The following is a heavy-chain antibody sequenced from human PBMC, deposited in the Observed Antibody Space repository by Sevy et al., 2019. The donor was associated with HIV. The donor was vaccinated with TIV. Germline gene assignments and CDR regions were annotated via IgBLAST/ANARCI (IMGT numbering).Heavy chain of an antibody. Sequence: GGSLRLSCAASGFTFSSYSMNWVRQAPGKGLEWVSSISSSSSYIYYADSVKGRFTISRDNAKNSRYLQMNSLRAEDTAVYYCARGSVVVPAAIWSTFVDYWGQGTLVTVSS. CDR3: ARGSVVVPAAIWSTFVDY. J-gene: IGHJ4*02. CDR2: ISSSSSYI. D-gene: IGHD2-2*01. CDR1: GFTFSSYS. V-gene: IGHV3-21*01.